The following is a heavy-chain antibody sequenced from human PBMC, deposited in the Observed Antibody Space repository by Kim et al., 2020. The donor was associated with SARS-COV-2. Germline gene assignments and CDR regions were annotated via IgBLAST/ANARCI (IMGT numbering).Heavy chain of an antibody. J-gene: IGHJ6*02. Sequence: GGSLRLSCAASGFTFSSYAMHWVRQAPGKGLEWVAVISYDGSNKYYADSVKGRFTISRDNSKNTLYLQMNSLRAEDTAVYYCARVSSPSLTGYPYYYYGMDVWGQGTTVTVSS. D-gene: IGHD3-9*01. CDR2: ISYDGSNK. V-gene: IGHV3-30*04. CDR3: ARVSSPSLTGYPYYYYGMDV. CDR1: GFTFSSYA.